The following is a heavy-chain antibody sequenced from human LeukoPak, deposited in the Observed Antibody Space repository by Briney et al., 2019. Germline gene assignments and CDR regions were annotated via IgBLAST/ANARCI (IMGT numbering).Heavy chain of an antibody. CDR1: GGSISSGSYY. V-gene: IGHV4-61*02. D-gene: IGHD4-23*01. Sequence: SETLSLTCTVSGGSISSGSYYWSWIRQPAGKGLEWIGRIYTSGSTNYNPSLKSRVTISVDRSKNQFSLKLSSVTAADTAVYYCARGYYYGGTPGEYFQHWGQGTLVTVSS. CDR3: ARGYYYGGTPGEYFQH. J-gene: IGHJ1*01. CDR2: IYTSGST.